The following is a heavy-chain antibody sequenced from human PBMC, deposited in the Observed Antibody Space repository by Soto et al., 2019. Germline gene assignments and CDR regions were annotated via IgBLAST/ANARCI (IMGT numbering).Heavy chain of an antibody. CDR3: AKAVDISVRGVPPSDY. Sequence: PGGSLRLSCAASGCTFSSYAMHWVRQAPGKGLEWVAVISYDGSNKYYADSVKGRFTISRDNSKNTLYLQMNSLRPEDTAMYFCAKAVDISVRGVPPSDYWGQGTLVTVSS. D-gene: IGHD3-10*02. J-gene: IGHJ4*02. V-gene: IGHV3-30-3*01. CDR2: ISYDGSNK. CDR1: GCTFSSYA.